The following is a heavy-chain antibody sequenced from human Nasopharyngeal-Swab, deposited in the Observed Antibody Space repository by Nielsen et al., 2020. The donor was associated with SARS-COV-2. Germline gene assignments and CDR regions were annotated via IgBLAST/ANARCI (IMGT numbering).Heavy chain of an antibody. CDR2: ISSSGSTI. CDR3: ARRGGYGTPVDY. D-gene: IGHD5-18*01. J-gene: IGHJ4*02. V-gene: IGHV3-11*04. Sequence: GESLKISCAASGFTFSDYYMSWIRQAPGKGLEWVSYISSSGSTIYYADSVKGRFTISRDNAKNSLYLQMNSLRVEDTAVYYCARRGGYGTPVDYWGQGTLVTVSS. CDR1: GFTFSDYY.